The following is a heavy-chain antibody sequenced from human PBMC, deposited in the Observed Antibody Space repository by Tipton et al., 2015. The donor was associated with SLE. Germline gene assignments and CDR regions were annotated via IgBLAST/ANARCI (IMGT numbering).Heavy chain of an antibody. J-gene: IGHJ4*02. D-gene: IGHD6-19*01. CDR1: GFTFSSYE. CDR2: ISSSGSTI. CDR3: ARDPPRGSGWYGFDY. V-gene: IGHV3-48*03. Sequence: GSLTLSCAASGFTFSSYEMNWVRQAPGKGLEWVSYISSSGSTIYYADSVKGRFTISRDNAKNSLYLQMNSLRAEDTAVYYCARDPPRGSGWYGFDYWGQGTLVTVSS.